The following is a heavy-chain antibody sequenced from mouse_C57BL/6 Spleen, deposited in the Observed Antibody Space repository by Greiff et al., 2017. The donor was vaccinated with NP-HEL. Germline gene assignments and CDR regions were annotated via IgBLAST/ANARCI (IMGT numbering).Heavy chain of an antibody. D-gene: IGHD1-1*01. CDR1: GYTFTSYW. V-gene: IGHV1-7*01. J-gene: IGHJ2*01. CDR2: INPSSGYT. CDR3: ARSTVVADFDY. Sequence: QVQLQQSGAELAKPGASVKLSCKASGYTFTSYWMHWVKQRPGQGLEWIGYINPSSGYTKYNQKFKDKATLTADKSSSTAYRQLSSLTHEDSAVYYCARSTVVADFDYWGQGTTLTVSS.